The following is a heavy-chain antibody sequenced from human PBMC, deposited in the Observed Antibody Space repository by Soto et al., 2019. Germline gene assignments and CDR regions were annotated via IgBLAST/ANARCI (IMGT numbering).Heavy chain of an antibody. CDR3: ARGEDIAAASTFAAEERYYYYGMDV. Sequence: PSETLSLTCTVSGGSISSGDYYWSWIRQPPGKGLEWIGYIYYSGSTYYNPSLKSRVTISVDTSKNQFSLKLSSVTAADTAVYYCARGEDIAAASTFAAEERYYYYGMDVWGKGTTVTVSS. J-gene: IGHJ6*04. V-gene: IGHV4-30-4*01. D-gene: IGHD6-13*01. CDR2: IYYSGST. CDR1: GGSISSGDYY.